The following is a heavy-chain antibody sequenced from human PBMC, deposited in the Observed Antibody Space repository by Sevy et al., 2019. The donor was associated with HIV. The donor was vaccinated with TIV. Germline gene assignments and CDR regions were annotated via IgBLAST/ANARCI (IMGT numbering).Heavy chain of an antibody. J-gene: IGHJ6*02. CDR3: AKMQGGSYNYYGMHV. V-gene: IGHV3-30*18. CDR2: ISYDGSEK. CDR1: GFIFSTYG. D-gene: IGHD1-26*01. Sequence: GGSLRLSCAASGFIFSTYGIHWVRQAPGKGLEWVAVISYDGSEKYYADSVRGRFTISRDNSKNTLYLQMNSLRVEDTAIYYCAKMQGGSYNYYGMHVWGQGTTVTVSS.